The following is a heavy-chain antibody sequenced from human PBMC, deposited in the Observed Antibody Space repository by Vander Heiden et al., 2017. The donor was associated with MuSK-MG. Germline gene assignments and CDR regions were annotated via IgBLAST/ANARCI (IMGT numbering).Heavy chain of an antibody. CDR3: TTWVDFGY. Sequence: EVQLVESGGGLVKPGGSLRLSCAASGFTFSNAWMSWVRQAPGKGLEWVGRIKSNTDGGTTDYAAPVKGRFTISRDDSKNTLYLQLNSLKTEDTAVYYCTTWVDFGYWGDGTLVTVSS. D-gene: IGHD2-15*01. CDR1: GFTFSNAW. CDR2: IKSNTDGGTT. J-gene: IGHJ4*01. V-gene: IGHV3-15*01.